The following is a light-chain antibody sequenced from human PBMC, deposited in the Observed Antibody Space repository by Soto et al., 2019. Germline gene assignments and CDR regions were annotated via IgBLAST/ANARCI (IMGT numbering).Light chain of an antibody. CDR2: EAS. V-gene: IGKV1D-12*01. CDR3: QQANDFVT. Sequence: DVQMTQSPSSVSASVGDRVTITCRASPGVSTWLAWYQQIPGKAPKLLIYEASNLHSGVLSRFIGSGSGTHFTLTINSLQPEDFATYFCQQANDFVTFGGGTTVTIK. J-gene: IGKJ4*01. CDR1: PGVSTW.